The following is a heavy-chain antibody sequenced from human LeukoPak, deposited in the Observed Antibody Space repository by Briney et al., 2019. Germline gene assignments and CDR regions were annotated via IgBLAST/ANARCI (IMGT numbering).Heavy chain of an antibody. V-gene: IGHV3-11*01. D-gene: IGHD2-15*01. CDR3: ARRGSGRHFDF. CDR1: GFTFSDYY. Sequence: GGSLRLSCAASGFTFSDYYMSWIRQAPGKGLEWVSYISGGSSTIYYADSLKGRSTVSRDNAKNSLYLLMNSLRAEDPAVYYCARRGSGRHFDFWGQGTLVTVSS. J-gene: IGHJ4*02. CDR2: ISGGSSTI.